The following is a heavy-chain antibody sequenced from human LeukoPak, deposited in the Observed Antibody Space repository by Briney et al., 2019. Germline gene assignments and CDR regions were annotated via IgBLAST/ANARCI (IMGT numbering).Heavy chain of an antibody. D-gene: IGHD3-3*01. J-gene: IGHJ4*02. CDR3: ARGRTIFGVVILGYLLDY. Sequence: SETLSLTCAVYGGSFSGYYWSWIRQPPGKGLEWIGEINHSGSTNYNPSLKSRVTISVDTSKNQFSLKLSSVTAADTAVYYCARGRTIFGVVILGYLLDYWGQGTLVTVSS. V-gene: IGHV4-34*01. CDR2: INHSGST. CDR1: GGSFSGYY.